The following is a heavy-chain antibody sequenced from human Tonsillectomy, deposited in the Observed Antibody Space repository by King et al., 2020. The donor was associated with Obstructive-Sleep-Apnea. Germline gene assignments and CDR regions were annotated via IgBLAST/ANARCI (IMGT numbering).Heavy chain of an antibody. Sequence: LQLQESGPGLVKPSETLSLTCTVSGGSISSSSYYWGGIRQPPGKGLEWIGSIYYSGSTYYNPSLQSRVTISVDTSKNQFSLKLSSVTAADTAVYYCARRYGDYVLSWFDPWGQGTLVTVSS. D-gene: IGHD4-17*01. CDR1: GGSISSSSYY. CDR2: IYYSGST. V-gene: IGHV4-39*07. J-gene: IGHJ5*02. CDR3: ARRYGDYVLSWFDP.